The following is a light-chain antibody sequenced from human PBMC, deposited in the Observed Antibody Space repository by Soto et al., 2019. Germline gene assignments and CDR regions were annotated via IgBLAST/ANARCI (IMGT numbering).Light chain of an antibody. CDR1: QSIGRN. CDR2: AAS. V-gene: IGKV3-15*01. CDR3: QQYNNWPRT. J-gene: IGKJ2*01. Sequence: EVVMTQSPVTLSVSPGDTATLSCRASQSIGRNLGWYQQKPGQAPRLLIYAASATATGIPARFSGSGSGTEFTLTISGLQSEDFAIYYCQQYNNWPRTFGQGTKLEIK.